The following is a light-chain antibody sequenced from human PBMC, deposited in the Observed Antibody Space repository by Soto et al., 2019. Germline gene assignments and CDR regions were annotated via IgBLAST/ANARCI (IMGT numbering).Light chain of an antibody. CDR3: QQYYSTPWT. CDR2: WAS. Sequence: DIVMTQSTDSLAVSLGERATINCKSSQSVFSNSNNKKYLAWYQQKPGQPPKLLIHWASIRESGVPDRFSGSGYGTDFTLTINSLQAEDVAVYYCQQYYSTPWTFGQGTKVDIK. V-gene: IGKV4-1*01. CDR1: QSVFSNSNNKKY. J-gene: IGKJ1*01.